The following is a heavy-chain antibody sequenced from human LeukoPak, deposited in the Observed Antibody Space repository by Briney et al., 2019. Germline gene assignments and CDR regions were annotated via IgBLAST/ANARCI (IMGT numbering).Heavy chain of an antibody. CDR3: ARTPRGPIWFGELSPHFDY. J-gene: IGHJ4*02. V-gene: IGHV5-51*01. CDR1: GYSFTSYW. CDR2: IYPGDSDT. D-gene: IGHD3-10*01. Sequence: KRGESLKISCRGSGYSFTSYWIGWVRQMPGKGLEWMGIIYPGDSDTRYNPSFQGQVTISADKSISTAYLQWSSLKASDTAMYYCARTPRGPIWFGELSPHFDYWGQGTLVTVSS.